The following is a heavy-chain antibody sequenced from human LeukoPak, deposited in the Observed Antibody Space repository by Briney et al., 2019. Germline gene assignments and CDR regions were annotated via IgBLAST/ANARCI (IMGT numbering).Heavy chain of an antibody. CDR3: ARGTVGATYFDY. CDR1: GGTFSSYA. Sequence: SVKVSCKASGGTFSSYAISWVRQAPGQGLEWMGGIIPIFGTANYAQKFQGRVTITTDESTSTAYMELSSLRSEDTAVYYCARGTVGATYFDYWGQGTLVTVSS. D-gene: IGHD1-26*01. J-gene: IGHJ4*02. CDR2: IIPIFGTA. V-gene: IGHV1-69*05.